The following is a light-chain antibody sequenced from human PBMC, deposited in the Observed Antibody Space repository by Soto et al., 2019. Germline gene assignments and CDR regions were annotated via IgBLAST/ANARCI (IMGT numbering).Light chain of an antibody. CDR1: QNINNW. CDR3: LQHYAWPWT. V-gene: IGKV1-5*03. J-gene: IGKJ1*01. Sequence: DIQMTQSPSTLSASVGDRVTITCRASQNINNWLAWYQQKPGKAPNLLIYEASSLESGVPSRFGGSGSETEFTLTISGLQSEDSGVYYCLQHYAWPWTFGQGTKVDIK. CDR2: EAS.